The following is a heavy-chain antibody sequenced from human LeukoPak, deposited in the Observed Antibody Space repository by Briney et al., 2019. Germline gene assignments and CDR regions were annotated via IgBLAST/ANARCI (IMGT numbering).Heavy chain of an antibody. CDR2: MNPNSGNT. D-gene: IGHD6-25*01. CDR1: GYTFTSYD. V-gene: IGHV1-8*01. Sequence: GSVRVSCTASGYTFTSYDINWVRQATGQGLEWMGWMNPNSGNTGYAQKFQGRVTMTRNTSISTAYMELSSLRSEDTAVYYCASQAGIAADYYYYMDVWGKGTTVTVSS. CDR3: ASQAGIAADYYYYMDV. J-gene: IGHJ6*03.